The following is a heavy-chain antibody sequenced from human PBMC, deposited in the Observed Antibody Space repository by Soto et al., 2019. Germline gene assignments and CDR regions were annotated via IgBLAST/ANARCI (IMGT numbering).Heavy chain of an antibody. D-gene: IGHD3-3*01. CDR2: ISGSGGST. CDR3: AKSSPSYYDFWSGYYETPELDY. J-gene: IGHJ4*02. CDR1: GFTFSSYA. Sequence: GGSLRLSCAASGFTFSSYAMSWVRQAPGKGLEWVSAISGSGGSTYYADSVKVRFTISRDNSKNTLYLQMNSLRAEDTAVYYCAKSSPSYYDFWSGYYETPELDYWGQGTLVTVSS. V-gene: IGHV3-23*01.